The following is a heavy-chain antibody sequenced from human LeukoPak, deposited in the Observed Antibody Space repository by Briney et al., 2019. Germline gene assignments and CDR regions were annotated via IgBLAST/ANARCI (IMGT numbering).Heavy chain of an antibody. CDR2: INPNSGGT. J-gene: IGHJ4*02. Sequence: GASVKVSCKASGYTFTGYYMHWVRQAPGQGLEWMGWINPNSGGTNYAQKFQGRVTMTRDTSISTAYMELSRLRSDDTAVYYCARGRGGAYYDFWSGSHYFDYWGQGTLVTVSS. V-gene: IGHV1-2*02. CDR1: GYTFTGYY. CDR3: ARGRGGAYYDFWSGSHYFDY. D-gene: IGHD3-3*01.